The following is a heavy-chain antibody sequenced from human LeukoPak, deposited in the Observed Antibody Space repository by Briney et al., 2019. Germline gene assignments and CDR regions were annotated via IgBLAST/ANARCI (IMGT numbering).Heavy chain of an antibody. CDR1: GGSISSGSYY. Sequence: PSQTLSLTCTVSGGSISSGSYYWSWIRQPAGKGLEWIGRIYTSGSTNYNPSLKSRVTISVDTSKNQFSLKLSSVTAADTAVYYCARDGRGDRWPQQPRFYYYYMDVWGKGTTVTVSS. V-gene: IGHV4-61*02. J-gene: IGHJ6*03. CDR3: ARDGRGDRWPQQPRFYYYYMDV. CDR2: IYTSGST. D-gene: IGHD1-26*01.